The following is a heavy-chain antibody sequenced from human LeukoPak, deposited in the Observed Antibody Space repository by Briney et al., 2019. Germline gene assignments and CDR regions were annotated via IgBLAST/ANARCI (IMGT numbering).Heavy chain of an antibody. J-gene: IGHJ4*02. Sequence: GGSLRLSCAASGFTFSSYGIHWVRQAPGKGLEWVAVIGNDGAAKYYADSVRGRFTISRDNAKNSLYLQLNSLRAEDTAVCYCARDRHSSVDYWGQGTLVTVSS. CDR1: GFTFSSYG. CDR3: ARDRHSSVDY. D-gene: IGHD3-22*01. V-gene: IGHV3-33*08. CDR2: IGNDGAAK.